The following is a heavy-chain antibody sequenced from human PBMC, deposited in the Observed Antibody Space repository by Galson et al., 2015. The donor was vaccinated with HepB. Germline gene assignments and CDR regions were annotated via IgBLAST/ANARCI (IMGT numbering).Heavy chain of an antibody. CDR1: GFTFSSYG. Sequence: SLRLSCAASGFTFSSYGMHWVRQAPGKGLEWVEFIRYDGSNKYYADSVKGRFTISRDNSKNTLYLQMNSLRAEDTAVYYCATLWFGGYYFDYWGQGTLVTVSS. D-gene: IGHD3-10*01. CDR3: ATLWFGGYYFDY. V-gene: IGHV3-30*02. J-gene: IGHJ4*02. CDR2: IRYDGSNK.